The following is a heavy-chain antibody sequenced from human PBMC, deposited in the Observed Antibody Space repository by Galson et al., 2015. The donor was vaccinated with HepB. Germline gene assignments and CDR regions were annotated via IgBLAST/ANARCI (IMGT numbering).Heavy chain of an antibody. J-gene: IGHJ4*02. CDR3: AKNIRTPDV. CDR1: GLTFSNYG. V-gene: IGHV3-23*01. CDR2: IYASGDTT. Sequence: SLRLSCAASGLTFSNYGMSWVRQAPGKGLEWVSGIYASGDTTYYADSVKGRFTVSRDNSKNTVFLEMNSLRAEDTAIYYCAKNIRTPDVWGQGTLVTVSS. D-gene: IGHD1-14*01.